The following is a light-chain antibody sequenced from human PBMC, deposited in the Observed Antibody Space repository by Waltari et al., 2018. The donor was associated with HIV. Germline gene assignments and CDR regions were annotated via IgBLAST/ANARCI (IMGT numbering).Light chain of an antibody. CDR2: LKSDGSQ. CDR3: QTWDNGIRV. J-gene: IGLJ3*02. Sequence: QLAPTQTPSASASLGPSAQITCTPTSRRTDHALAWHLQQPERGPRFLMNLKSDGSQSKGDGIPDRFSGSSSGAERFLTIAGLQSEDEGDYYCQTWDNGIRVFGGGTKLTVL. CDR1: SRRTDHA. V-gene: IGLV4-69*01.